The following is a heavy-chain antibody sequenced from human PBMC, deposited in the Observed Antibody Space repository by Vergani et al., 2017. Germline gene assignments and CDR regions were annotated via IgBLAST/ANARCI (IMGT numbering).Heavy chain of an antibody. CDR1: GFTFNQYG. D-gene: IGHD1-14*01. CDR2: TWYDENNK. J-gene: IGHJ5*02. Sequence: QVQLVESGGGVVQPGRSLRLSCAASGFTFNQYGMHWVRQAPGKGLEWVAVTWYDENNKQYADSVKGRFTISRDNSKSTMYLQMNSLRDEDTGVYYCARELRLLYNRFDPWGQGTLVTVSS. CDR3: ARELRLLYNRFDP. V-gene: IGHV3-33*01.